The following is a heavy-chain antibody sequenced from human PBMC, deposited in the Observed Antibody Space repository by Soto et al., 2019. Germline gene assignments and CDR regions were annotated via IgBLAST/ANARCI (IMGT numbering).Heavy chain of an antibody. J-gene: IGHJ5*02. CDR3: AKGGVMVYANNWFDP. CDR2: ISGSGGST. V-gene: IGHV3-23*01. CDR1: GFTFSSYA. Sequence: PGGSLRLSCAASGFTFSSYAMSWVRQAPGKGLEWVSAISGSGGSTYYADSVRGRFTISRDNSKNTLYLQMNSLRAEDTAVYYCAKGGVMVYANNWFDPWGQGTLVTVSS. D-gene: IGHD2-8*01.